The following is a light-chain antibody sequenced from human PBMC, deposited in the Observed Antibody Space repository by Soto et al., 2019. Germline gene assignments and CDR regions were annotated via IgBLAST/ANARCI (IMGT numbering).Light chain of an antibody. Sequence: DIQMTQSPSTLSASVGDRVTITCRASQSISSLLAWYQQKPGRPPTLLIYKASTLESGVPSRFSGSGSETEFNLTISSLQHDAFATYYCQQYNIYPLTFGQGTRLEIK. CDR2: KAS. V-gene: IGKV1-5*03. J-gene: IGKJ5*01. CDR3: QQYNIYPLT. CDR1: QSISSL.